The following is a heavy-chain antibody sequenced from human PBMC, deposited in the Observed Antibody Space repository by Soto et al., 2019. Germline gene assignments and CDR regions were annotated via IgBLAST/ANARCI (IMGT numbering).Heavy chain of an antibody. Sequence: PSQTLSLTCAISGDSVSSNSAAWNWIRQSPSRGLEWLGRTYYRSKWYNDYAVSVKSRITINPDTSKNQFSLQLNSVTPEDTAVYYCARDFVEMRLGRVVATILRDYYYYYGMDVWGQGTTVTVSS. CDR2: TYYRSKWYN. J-gene: IGHJ6*02. D-gene: IGHD5-12*01. CDR1: GDSVSSNSAA. V-gene: IGHV6-1*01. CDR3: ARDFVEMRLGRVVATILRDYYYYYGMDV.